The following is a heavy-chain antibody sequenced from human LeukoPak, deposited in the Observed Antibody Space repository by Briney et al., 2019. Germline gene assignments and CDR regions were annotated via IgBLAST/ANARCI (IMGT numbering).Heavy chain of an antibody. Sequence: GRSLRLSCAASGFTFSSYGMHWVRQAPGKGLEWVALISSDGSTEYYGDSVKGRFTISRDNSKNTLDLQMNSLRTEDTAVYYCASKWYCGGDCYYQIDFWGQGSLVTVSS. CDR1: GFTFSSYG. V-gene: IGHV3-30*03. D-gene: IGHD2-21*02. J-gene: IGHJ4*02. CDR3: ASKWYCGGDCYYQIDF. CDR2: ISSDGSTE.